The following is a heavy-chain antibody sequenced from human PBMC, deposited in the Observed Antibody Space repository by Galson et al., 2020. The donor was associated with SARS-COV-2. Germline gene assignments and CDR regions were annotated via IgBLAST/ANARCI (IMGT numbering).Heavy chain of an antibody. CDR2: IWYDGSNK. J-gene: IGHJ4*02. V-gene: IGHV3-33*08. D-gene: IGHD1-26*01. CDR3: ATNGPFPNSGYFDY. CDR1: GFTFSSYG. Sequence: GGSLRLSCAASGFTFSSYGMHWVRQAPGKGLEWVAVIWYDGSNKYYADSVKGRFTISRDNSRNTLYLQMNSLRAEDMAVYYCATNGPFPNSGYFDYWGQGTLVTVSS.